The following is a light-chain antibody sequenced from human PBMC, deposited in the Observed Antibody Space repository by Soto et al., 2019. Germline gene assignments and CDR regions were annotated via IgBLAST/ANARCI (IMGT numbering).Light chain of an antibody. CDR1: QSISTY. J-gene: IGKJ3*01. V-gene: IGKV1-39*01. CDR2: AAS. Sequence: DIQMTQSPSSLSASVGDRVTVTCRASQSISTYLYWYQQKPGKAPKLLIYAASSLVTGVPSRFSGSGSGTDFTLTISSLQPEDFAAYFCQQSYTTQFTFGPGTKVDIK. CDR3: QQSYTTQFT.